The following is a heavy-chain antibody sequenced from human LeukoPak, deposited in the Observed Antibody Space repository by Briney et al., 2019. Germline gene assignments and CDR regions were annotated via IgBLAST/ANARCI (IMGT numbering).Heavy chain of an antibody. CDR2: IKRKTDGETT. J-gene: IGHJ4*02. CDR3: AQPISRGE. CDR1: GLTFSNAW. Sequence: GGSLRLSCAASGLTFSNAWMSWVRQAPGEGLEWVGRIKRKTDGETTEYVAPVKGRFTISRDDSKNTLYLQMNSLRAEDTAVYYCAQPISRGEWGQGTLVTVSS. D-gene: IGHD3-16*01. V-gene: IGHV3-15*01.